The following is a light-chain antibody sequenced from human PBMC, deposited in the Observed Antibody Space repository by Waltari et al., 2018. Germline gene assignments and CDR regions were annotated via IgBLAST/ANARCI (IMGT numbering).Light chain of an antibody. V-gene: IGLV3-10*01. CDR1: ALPKKY. Sequence: SYELTQPHSVSVSPGQTATITCSGDALPKKYAYWYQQKSGQAPVLVIYEDRKRTPGIHGRFAGPSSGTMATLTISGAQGEDGSDYYCYSTDSSGMGVFGGGTKLTVL. CDR3: YSTDSSGMGV. CDR2: EDR. J-gene: IGLJ3*02.